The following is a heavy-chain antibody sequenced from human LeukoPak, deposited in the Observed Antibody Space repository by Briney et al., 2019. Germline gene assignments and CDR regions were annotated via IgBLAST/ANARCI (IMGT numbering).Heavy chain of an antibody. CDR2: IYHSGST. Sequence: SETLSLTCAVSGGSISSRNWWSWVRQPPGKGLEWIGEIYHSGSTNYNPSLKTQVTISVDKSKNQFSLKLSSVTAADTAVYYCARASHDYGDYSHFDYWGQGTLVTVSS. D-gene: IGHD4-17*01. J-gene: IGHJ4*02. CDR3: ARASHDYGDYSHFDY. CDR1: GGSISSRNW. V-gene: IGHV4-4*02.